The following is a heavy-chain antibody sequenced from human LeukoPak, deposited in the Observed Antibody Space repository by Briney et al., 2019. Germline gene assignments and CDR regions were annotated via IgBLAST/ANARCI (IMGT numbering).Heavy chain of an antibody. CDR1: GFTLSTYT. D-gene: IGHD4-23*01. J-gene: IGHJ4*02. Sequence: GGSLRLSCAASGFTLSTYTMSWVRQAPGKGLDWVSGISGSGGTTYYADSVKGRFTISRDNSKNTLYLQVNSLRAEDTAVYYCARDLNYGGNFDYWGQGTLVTVSS. V-gene: IGHV3-23*01. CDR2: ISGSGGTT. CDR3: ARDLNYGGNFDY.